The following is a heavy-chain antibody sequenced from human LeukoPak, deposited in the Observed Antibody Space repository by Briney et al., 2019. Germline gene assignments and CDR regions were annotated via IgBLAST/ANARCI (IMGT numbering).Heavy chain of an antibody. D-gene: IGHD2-21*01. CDR2: ISSSSSYI. J-gene: IGHJ5*02. CDR3: ARDGAYGYNWFDP. V-gene: IGHV3-21*01. Sequence: PGGSLRLSCAASGFTFSSYSMNWVRQAPGKGLEWVSSISSSSSYIYYADSVKGRFTISRDNAKNSLYLQMNSLRAEDTAVYYCARDGAYGYNWFDPWGQGTLVTVSS. CDR1: GFTFSSYS.